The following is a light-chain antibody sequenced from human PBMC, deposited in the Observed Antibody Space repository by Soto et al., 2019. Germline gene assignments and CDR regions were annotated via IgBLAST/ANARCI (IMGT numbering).Light chain of an antibody. V-gene: IGLV2-14*01. J-gene: IGLJ1*01. CDR3: SAYTTSSTLLYV. CDR2: EVS. CDR1: SSDVGGYNS. Sequence: QSALTLPASVSGSPGQSITISCTGTSSDVGGYNSVSWYQQHPGKAPKLMIYEVSNRPSGVSNRFSGSKSGNTASLTISGLTLEDEAAYHCSAYTTSSTLLYVFGPGTKVTVL.